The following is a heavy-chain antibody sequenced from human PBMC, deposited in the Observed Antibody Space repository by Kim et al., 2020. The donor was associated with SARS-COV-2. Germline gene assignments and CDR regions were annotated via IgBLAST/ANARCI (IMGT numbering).Heavy chain of an antibody. CDR2: ISYDDGNK. CDR1: GFTFSSYA. CDR3: ARAAEDTTKAFFVDN. J-gene: IGHJ4*01. D-gene: IGHD5-18*01. V-gene: IGHV3-30*04. Sequence: GGSLRLSCAAFGFTFSSYAMHWVRQAPGKGLEWVAVISYDDGNKYYADSVTGRFTISRDNSKNTLFLQMSSMGAEDTAVSYCARAAEDTTKAFFVDNWG.